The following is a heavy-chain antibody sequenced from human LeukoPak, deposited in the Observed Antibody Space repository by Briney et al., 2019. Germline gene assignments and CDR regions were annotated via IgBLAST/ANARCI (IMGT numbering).Heavy chain of an antibody. CDR1: GGSISSGDYY. CDR3: ARFKRADGWSYFNY. CDR2: IYYSGST. J-gene: IGHJ4*02. D-gene: IGHD6-19*01. Sequence: PSETLSLTCTVSGGSISSGDYYWSWIRQPPGKGLEWIGYIYYSGSTYYNPSLKSRVTISVDTSKNQFSLKLSSVAAADTAVYYCARFKRADGWSYFNYWGQGTLVTVSS. V-gene: IGHV4-30-4*02.